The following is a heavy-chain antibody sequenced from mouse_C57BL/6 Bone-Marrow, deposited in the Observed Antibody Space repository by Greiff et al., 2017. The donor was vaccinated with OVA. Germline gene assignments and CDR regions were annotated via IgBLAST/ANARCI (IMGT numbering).Heavy chain of an antibody. V-gene: IGHV1-15*01. J-gene: IGHJ3*01. CDR2: IYPETGGT. D-gene: IGHD1-1*01. Sequence: VQLQQSGAELVRPGASVTLSCKASGYTFTDYEMHWVKQTPVHGLEWIGAIYPETGGTAYNEKFKGKATLTADKSSSTAYMELRSLTSEDSAVYYGQRSANYCGSSWFAYWGQGTLVTVSA. CDR3: QRSANYCGSSWFAY. CDR1: GYTFTDYE.